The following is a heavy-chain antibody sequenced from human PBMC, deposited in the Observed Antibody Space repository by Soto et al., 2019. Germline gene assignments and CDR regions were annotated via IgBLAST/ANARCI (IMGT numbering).Heavy chain of an antibody. Sequence: SETLSLTCTVSGVSVNSGSYYWSWIRQPPGKGLEWIGYIYYSGSTNYNPSLKSRVTISVDTSKNQFFLKLSSVTAADTAVYYCARLYPIGYSSPFDYWGQGTLVTVSS. CDR3: ARLYPIGYSSPFDY. CDR1: GVSVNSGSYY. J-gene: IGHJ4*02. V-gene: IGHV4-61*01. D-gene: IGHD5-18*01. CDR2: IYYSGST.